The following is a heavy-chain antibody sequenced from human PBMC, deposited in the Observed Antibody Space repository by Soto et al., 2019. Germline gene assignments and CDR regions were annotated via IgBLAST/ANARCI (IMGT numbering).Heavy chain of an antibody. V-gene: IGHV1-69*13. J-gene: IGHJ6*02. CDR2: IVPIFGTA. Sequence: SVKVSCKASGGTFSSYAISWVRQAPGQGLEWMGGIVPIFGTANYAQKFQGRVTITADESTSTAYMELSSLRSEDTAVYYCARDQSKMYYDFWSGKGYYYYYGMDVWGQGTTVTVSS. D-gene: IGHD3-3*01. CDR1: GGTFSSYA. CDR3: ARDQSKMYYDFWSGKGYYYYYGMDV.